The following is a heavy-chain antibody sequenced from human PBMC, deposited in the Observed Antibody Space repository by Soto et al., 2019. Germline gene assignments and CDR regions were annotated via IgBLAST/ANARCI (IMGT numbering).Heavy chain of an antibody. CDR3: AERLENSGGYSSFEG. V-gene: IGHV3-48*02. CDR2: ISGTSSTI. Sequence: PGGSLRLSCAASGFTFSSFVMNWVRQAPGKGLEWVSHISGTSSTIHYADSVKGRFTISRDNAKNSLFLQMSSLRDEDTALYYFAERLENSGGYSSFEGGGRGLMVTVTS. CDR1: GFTFSSFV. D-gene: IGHD6-25*01. J-gene: IGHJ1*01.